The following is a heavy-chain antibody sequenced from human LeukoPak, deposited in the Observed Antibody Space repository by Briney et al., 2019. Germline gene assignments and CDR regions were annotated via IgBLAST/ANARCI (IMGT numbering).Heavy chain of an antibody. CDR2: IRHDESKT. CDR3: AKPVIPSAYQGTYYMDV. D-gene: IGHD3-16*01. V-gene: IGHV3-30*02. J-gene: IGHJ6*03. Sequence: GGSLRLSCAASGLIFSSYGMHWVRQAPGEGLEWVAYIRHDESKTFYADSVKGRFTISRDNFKNTLYLQMHSLRAEDTALYYCAKPVIPSAYQGTYYMDVWGKGTTVTVSS. CDR1: GLIFSSYG.